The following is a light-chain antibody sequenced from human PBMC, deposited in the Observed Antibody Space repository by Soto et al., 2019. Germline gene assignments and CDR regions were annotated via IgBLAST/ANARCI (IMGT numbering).Light chain of an antibody. CDR2: GAS. CDR3: QQYNNWPPIN. CDR1: QSVISSY. V-gene: IGKV3-20*01. Sequence: EIVLTHSPGTLSLSPCERATLSFGASQSVISSYLAWYQQKPGQSPRLLIYGASSRAIGIPDRFSGSGSGTDFTLTISSLQSEDFAVYYCQQYNNWPPINFGQGTRLEIK. J-gene: IGKJ5*01.